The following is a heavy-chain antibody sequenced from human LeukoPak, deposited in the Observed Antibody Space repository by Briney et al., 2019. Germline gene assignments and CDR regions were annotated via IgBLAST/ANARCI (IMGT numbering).Heavy chain of an antibody. J-gene: IGHJ4*02. D-gene: IGHD5-12*01. CDR1: GFTFSSYW. CDR2: IKQDGSEK. V-gene: IGHV3-7*03. CDR3: ATNGGGDSGYGNFDY. Sequence: GGSLRLPCAASGFTFSSYWMSWVRQAPGKGLEWVANIKQDGSEKYYVDSVKGRFTISRDNAKNSLYLQMNRLRAEDTALYYCATNGGGDSGYGNFDYWGQGTLVTVSS.